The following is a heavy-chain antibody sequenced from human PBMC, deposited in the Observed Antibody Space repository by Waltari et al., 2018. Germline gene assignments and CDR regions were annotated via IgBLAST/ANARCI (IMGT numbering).Heavy chain of an antibody. CDR1: GFTVSSNY. CDR2: IYSGGSK. D-gene: IGHD3-10*01. J-gene: IGHJ3*02. Sequence: EVQLVESGGGLIQPGGSLRLSCAASGFTVSSNYMSWVRQAPGKGLEWVSVIYSGGSKYYADSVKGRLTISRDNSKNTLYLQMNSLRAEDTAVYYCARRSDYYGFDGAFDIWGQGTMVTVSS. CDR3: ARRSDYYGFDGAFDI. V-gene: IGHV3-53*01.